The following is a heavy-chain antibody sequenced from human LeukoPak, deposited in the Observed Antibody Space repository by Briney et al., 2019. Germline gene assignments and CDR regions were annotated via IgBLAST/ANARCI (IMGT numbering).Heavy chain of an antibody. CDR1: GFTFGTYG. J-gene: IGHJ2*01. CDR2: ITGSSTWT. CDR3: ARELVSLGTGYFDL. D-gene: IGHD7-27*01. Sequence: GGSLRLSCEASGFTFGTYGMTWVRQAPGKGLEWVSGITGSSTWTYYADSVRGRFTISRDNSKNTLHLQMNKLTADDTAIYYCARELVSLGTGYFDLWGRGTLVTVSS. V-gene: IGHV3-23*01.